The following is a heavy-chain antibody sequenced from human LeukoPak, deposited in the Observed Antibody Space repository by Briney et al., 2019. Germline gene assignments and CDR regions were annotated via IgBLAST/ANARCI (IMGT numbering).Heavy chain of an antibody. CDR3: ARVLEEGIVVVPAADDAFDI. Sequence: SETLSLTCTVSGGSISSYYWSWIRQPAGKGLEWIGRIYTSGSTNYNPSLKSRVTMSVDTSKNQFSLKLSSVTAADTAVYYCARVLEEGIVVVPAADDAFDIWGQGTMVTVSS. D-gene: IGHD2-2*01. V-gene: IGHV4-4*07. CDR1: GGSISSYY. J-gene: IGHJ3*02. CDR2: IYTSGST.